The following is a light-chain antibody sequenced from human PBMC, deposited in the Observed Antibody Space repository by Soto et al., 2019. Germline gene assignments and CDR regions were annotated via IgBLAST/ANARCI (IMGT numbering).Light chain of an antibody. CDR1: QSINSW. CDR2: RAS. Sequence: DIQMTQSPSTLSASVGDRVTITCRASQSINSWLAWYQQKPGKAPKLLIHRASSLQSGVPSRFSGSGSGTDFTLTISSLQPDDCAAYYCQQYEVYPITFGQGTRLEIK. V-gene: IGKV1-5*03. J-gene: IGKJ5*01. CDR3: QQYEVYPIT.